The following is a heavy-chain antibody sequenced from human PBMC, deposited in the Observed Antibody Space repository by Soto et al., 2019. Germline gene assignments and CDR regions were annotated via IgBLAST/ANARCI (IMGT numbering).Heavy chain of an antibody. CDR1: GFTFSSYA. CDR3: ARGRFSSSWTHPHYYYMDV. Sequence: EVQLLESGGGLVQPGGSLRLSCAASGFTFSSYAMSWVRQAPGKGLEWVSAISGSGGSTYYADSVKGRFTISRDNSKNTLYLQMNSLRAEDTAVYYCARGRFSSSWTHPHYYYMDVWGKGTTVTVSS. CDR2: ISGSGGST. J-gene: IGHJ6*03. D-gene: IGHD6-13*01. V-gene: IGHV3-23*01.